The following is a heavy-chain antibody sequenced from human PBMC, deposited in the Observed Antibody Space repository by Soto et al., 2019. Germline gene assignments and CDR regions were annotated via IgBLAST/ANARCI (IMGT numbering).Heavy chain of an antibody. Sequence: GGSLRLSCAASGFTFSSFAMSWVRQAPGKGLEWVSAISSSGVSLYLVDSVKGRFTISRDNSKNTMYLQMNSLRAEDTAVYYCAKGGFCTSASCYTYFDNGGQGALVTVSS. D-gene: IGHD2-2*02. CDR2: ISSSGVSL. CDR3: AKGGFCTSASCYTYFDN. CDR1: GFTFSSFA. J-gene: IGHJ4*02. V-gene: IGHV3-23*01.